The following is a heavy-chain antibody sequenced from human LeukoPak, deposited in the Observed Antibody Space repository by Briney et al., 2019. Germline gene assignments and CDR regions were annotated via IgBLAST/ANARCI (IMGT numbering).Heavy chain of an antibody. D-gene: IGHD3-22*01. CDR2: ISYDGSNK. Sequence: PGGSLRLSCAVSGFTFSSFAMHWVRQAPGKGLEWVAVISYDGSNKYYADSVKGRFTISIDNSKNTLYLQMNSLRAEDTAVYYCAKSYYYDFSGQYYFDYWGQGTLVTVSS. CDR3: AKSYYYDFSGQYYFDY. V-gene: IGHV3-30-3*02. CDR1: GFTFSSFA. J-gene: IGHJ4*02.